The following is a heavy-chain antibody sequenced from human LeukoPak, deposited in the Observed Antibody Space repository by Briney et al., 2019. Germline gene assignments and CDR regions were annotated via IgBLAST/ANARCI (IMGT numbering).Heavy chain of an antibody. Sequence: PGGSLRLSCAASGFTFSSYAMSWVRQAPGKGLEWVSAISGSGGSTHYADSVKGRFTISRDNSKNTLYLQMNSLRSEDTAVYYCAGVPPSVGEATSEYFQDWGQGTLVTVSS. CDR3: AGVPPSVGEATSEYFQD. V-gene: IGHV3-23*01. J-gene: IGHJ1*01. CDR1: GFTFSSYA. D-gene: IGHD1-26*01. CDR2: ISGSGGST.